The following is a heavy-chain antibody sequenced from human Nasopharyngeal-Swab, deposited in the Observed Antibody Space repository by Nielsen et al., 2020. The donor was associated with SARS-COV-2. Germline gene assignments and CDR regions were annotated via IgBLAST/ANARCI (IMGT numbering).Heavy chain of an antibody. J-gene: IGHJ6*02. CDR2: IIPILGIA. CDR3: AREYCSGGSCYGNYGMDV. Sequence: SVKVSCKASGGTFSSYSISWVRQSPGQGLEWMGRIIPILGIANYAQKFQGRVTITADKSTSTAYMELSSLRSEDTAVYYCAREYCSGGSCYGNYGMDVWGQGTTVTVSS. CDR1: GGTFSSYS. D-gene: IGHD2-15*01. V-gene: IGHV1-69*04.